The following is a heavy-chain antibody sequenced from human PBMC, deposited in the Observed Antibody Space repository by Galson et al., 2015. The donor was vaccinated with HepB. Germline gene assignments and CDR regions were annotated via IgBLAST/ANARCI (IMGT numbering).Heavy chain of an antibody. CDR1: GYTFTSYA. J-gene: IGHJ6*03. Sequence: SVKVSCKASGYTFTSYAMNWVRQAPGQGLEWMGWINTNTGNPTYAQGFTGRFVFSLDTSVSTAYLQISSLKAEDTAVYYCTRAHIAAAGTYYYYYYMDVWGKGTTVTVSS. CDR2: INTNTGNP. CDR3: TRAHIAAAGTYYYYYYMDV. D-gene: IGHD6-13*01. V-gene: IGHV7-4-1*02.